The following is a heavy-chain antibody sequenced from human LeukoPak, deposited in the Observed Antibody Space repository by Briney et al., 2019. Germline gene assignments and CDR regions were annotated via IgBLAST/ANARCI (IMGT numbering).Heavy chain of an antibody. D-gene: IGHD3-22*01. Sequence: ASVKVSCKASGYTFTSYGISWVRQAPGQGLEWMGWISAYNGNTNYAQKLLGRVTMTTDTSTSTAYMELRSLRSDDTAVYYCAREASYYYDSSGYYYFDYWGQGTLVTVSS. CDR3: AREASYYYDSSGYYYFDY. CDR1: GYTFTSYG. J-gene: IGHJ4*02. CDR2: ISAYNGNT. V-gene: IGHV1-18*01.